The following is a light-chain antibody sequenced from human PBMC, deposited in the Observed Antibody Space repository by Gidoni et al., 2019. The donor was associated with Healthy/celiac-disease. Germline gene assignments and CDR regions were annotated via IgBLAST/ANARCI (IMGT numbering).Light chain of an antibody. CDR3: QQYYSTPIT. V-gene: IGKV4-1*01. CDR1: QSGLSSSNNKNY. Sequence: DLVMTQSPDSLAVSLGERATINCKSSQSGLSSSNNKNYLAWYHQKPGQPPKLRTYWASTRESGVPDRFSGSGSGTDFTLTISSLQAEDVAVYYCQQYYSTPITFGPGTKVEIK. CDR2: WAS. J-gene: IGKJ3*01.